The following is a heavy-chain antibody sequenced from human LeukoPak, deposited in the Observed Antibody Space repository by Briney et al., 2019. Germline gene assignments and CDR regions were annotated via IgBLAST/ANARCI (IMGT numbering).Heavy chain of an antibody. D-gene: IGHD6-19*01. Sequence: GGSLSLSCAASGCTFSSYWMHWVRQAAGRGRVGVSRINSDGRSTSYADSVKGRFTISRDNAKNTLYLQMNSLRAEDMAVYYCARVGWYYAFDIWGQGTMVTVS. CDR2: INSDGRST. V-gene: IGHV3-74*01. J-gene: IGHJ3*02. CDR3: ARVGWYYAFDI. CDR1: GCTFSSYW.